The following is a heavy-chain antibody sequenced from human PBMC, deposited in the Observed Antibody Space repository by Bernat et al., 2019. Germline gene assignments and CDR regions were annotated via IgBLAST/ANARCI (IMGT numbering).Heavy chain of an antibody. V-gene: IGHV4-34*01. CDR3: ARGDYIWGSYRYSSAAPRAFDI. J-gene: IGHJ3*02. Sequence: QVQLQQWGAGLLKPSETLSLTCAVYGGSFSGYYWSWIRQPPGKGLEWIGEINHSGSTNYNPSLKSRVTISVDTSKNQFSLKLSSVTAADTAVYYCARGDYIWGSYRYSSAAPRAFDIWGQGTMVTVSS. D-gene: IGHD3-16*02. CDR2: INHSGST. CDR1: GGSFSGYY.